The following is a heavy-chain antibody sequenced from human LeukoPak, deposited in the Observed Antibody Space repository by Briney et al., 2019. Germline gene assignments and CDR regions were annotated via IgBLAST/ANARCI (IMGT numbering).Heavy chain of an antibody. V-gene: IGHV1-18*01. D-gene: IGHD1-26*01. CDR1: GYTFTSYA. Sequence: GASVKVSCKASGYTFTSYAMHWVRQAPGQGLEWMGWISAYNGNTNYAQKLQGRVTMTTDTSMSTAYMELRSLRSDDTAVYYCARDSQWELLAGFGSRGFDYWGQGTLVTVSS. CDR2: ISAYNGNT. J-gene: IGHJ4*02. CDR3: ARDSQWELLAGFGSRGFDY.